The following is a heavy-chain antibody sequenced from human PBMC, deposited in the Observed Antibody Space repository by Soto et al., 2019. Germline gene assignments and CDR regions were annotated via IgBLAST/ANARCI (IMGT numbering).Heavy chain of an antibody. J-gene: IGHJ4*02. CDR3: AKDTRFLEWSP. CDR2: ISGSGGST. Sequence: GGSQRLSCAASGFTFSSDAVSWVRQAPGKGLEWVSAISGSGGSTYYADSVKGRFTISRDNSKNTLYLQMSSLRAEDTAVYYCAKDTRFLEWSPRGQGTLVTVS. D-gene: IGHD3-3*01. V-gene: IGHV3-23*01. CDR1: GFTFSSDA.